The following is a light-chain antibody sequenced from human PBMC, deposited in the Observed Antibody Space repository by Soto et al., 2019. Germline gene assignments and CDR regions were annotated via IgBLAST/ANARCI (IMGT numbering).Light chain of an antibody. J-gene: IGLJ3*02. V-gene: IGLV2-14*01. Sequence: QSALTQPASVSGSPGQSITISCTGTSSDVGGYNYVSWYQQHPGKAPKLMIYEVSNRPSGVSNRFSGSKSRNTASLTISGLQAEDEADYYCSSYTSINTWVFGGGTKLTVL. CDR2: EVS. CDR1: SSDVGGYNY. CDR3: SSYTSINTWV.